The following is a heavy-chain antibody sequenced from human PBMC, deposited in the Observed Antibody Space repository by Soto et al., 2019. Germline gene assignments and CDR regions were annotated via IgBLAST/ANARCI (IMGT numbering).Heavy chain of an antibody. V-gene: IGHV4-38-2*02. D-gene: IGHD6-19*01. CDR3: ARHLKAVAAAMAY. CDR1: GYSISSGYH. Sequence: SETLSLTCTVSGYSISSGYHWAWIRQPPGKGLEWLGSVHYSGNTYYNPSLKSRLTISVDKSKSQFSLNLSSVTAADTSVYYCARHLKAVAAAMAYWGQGIPVTVSS. CDR2: VHYSGNT. J-gene: IGHJ4*02.